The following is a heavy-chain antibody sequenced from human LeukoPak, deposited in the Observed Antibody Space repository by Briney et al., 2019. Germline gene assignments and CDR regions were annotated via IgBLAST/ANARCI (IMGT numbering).Heavy chain of an antibody. CDR1: GFTFSNYA. CDR3: ARRALGSYYGYYFDY. D-gene: IGHD1-26*01. CDR2: ISSNGAST. V-gene: IGHV3-23*01. Sequence: GGSLRLSCAASGFTFSNYAMSWVRQAPGKGLEWVSDISSNGASTYYRDSMKGRFTISRDNSKNTVYLQMNSLRAEDAAVYYCARRALGSYYGYYFDYWGQGTLVTVSS. J-gene: IGHJ4*02.